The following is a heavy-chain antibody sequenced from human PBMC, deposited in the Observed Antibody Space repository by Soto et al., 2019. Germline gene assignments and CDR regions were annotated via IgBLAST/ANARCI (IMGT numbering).Heavy chain of an antibody. D-gene: IGHD6-19*01. Sequence: QLQLHESGPGLVKPSETLSLTCTVSGGSISSTSYYWGWIRQPPGKGLEWIGSMYYSGSTYYNPSLKSRVTISVDTSKSHFSLKLTSVTAADTAVYYCARHRIAVAEFDPWGQGTLVTVSS. CDR3: ARHRIAVAEFDP. J-gene: IGHJ5*02. V-gene: IGHV4-39*01. CDR2: MYYSGST. CDR1: GGSISSTSYY.